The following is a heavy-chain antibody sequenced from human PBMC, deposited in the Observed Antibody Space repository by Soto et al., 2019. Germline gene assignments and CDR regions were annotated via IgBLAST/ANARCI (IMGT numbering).Heavy chain of an antibody. CDR3: ARGGCSSTSCYFYYYYYGMDV. Sequence: QVQLVQSGAEVKKPGASVKVSCKASGYTFTSYYMHWVRQAPGQGLEWMGIINPSGGSTSYAQKFQGRVTMTRDTSTSTVYMELSSLRSEDTAVYYCARGGCSSTSCYFYYYYYGMDVWGQGTTVTVSS. V-gene: IGHV1-46*01. J-gene: IGHJ6*02. CDR2: INPSGGST. D-gene: IGHD2-2*01. CDR1: GYTFTSYY.